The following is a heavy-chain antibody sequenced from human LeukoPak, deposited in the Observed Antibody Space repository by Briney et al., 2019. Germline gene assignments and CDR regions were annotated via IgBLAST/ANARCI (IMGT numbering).Heavy chain of an antibody. Sequence: PSETLSLTCTASGGSISSYYWSWIRQPPGKGLEWIGYIYYSGSTNYNPSLKSRVTISVDTSKNQFSLKLSSVTAADTAVYYCARAWYCSSTSCRRDAFDIWGQGTMVTVSS. J-gene: IGHJ3*02. D-gene: IGHD2-2*01. CDR1: GGSISSYY. CDR3: ARAWYCSSTSCRRDAFDI. CDR2: IYYSGST. V-gene: IGHV4-59*01.